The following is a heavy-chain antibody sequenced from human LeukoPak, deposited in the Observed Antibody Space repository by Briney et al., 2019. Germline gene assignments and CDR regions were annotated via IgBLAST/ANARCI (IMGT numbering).Heavy chain of an antibody. D-gene: IGHD2-2*01. CDR3: ARDRYCSSTSCYLVD. V-gene: IGHV1-69*06. CDR1: GGTFSSYA. CDR2: IIPIFGTA. J-gene: IGHJ4*02. Sequence: SVKVSCKASGGTFSSYAISWVRQAPGQGLEWMGGIIPIFGTANYAQKLQGRVTITADKSTSTAYMELSSLRSEDTAVYYCARDRYCSSTSCYLVDWGQGALVTVSS.